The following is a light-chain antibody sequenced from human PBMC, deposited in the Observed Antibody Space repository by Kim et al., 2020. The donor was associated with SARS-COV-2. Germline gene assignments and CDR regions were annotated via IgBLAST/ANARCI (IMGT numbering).Light chain of an antibody. J-gene: IGLJ1*01. CDR1: NFGRKS. CDR3: QVSESSSDHPFV. V-gene: IGLV3-21*01. Sequence: SYELTQPPSVSVAPGKTARITCGGNNFGRKSVHWYQQKSGQAPVLVIYYDSNRHSGIPERFSGSNSGNTATLTISRVEAGDEADYYCQVSESSSDHPFVFGTGTKVTVL. CDR2: YDS.